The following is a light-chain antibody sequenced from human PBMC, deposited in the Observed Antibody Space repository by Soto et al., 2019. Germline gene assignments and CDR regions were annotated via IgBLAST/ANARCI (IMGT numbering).Light chain of an antibody. J-gene: IGLJ1*01. V-gene: IGLV2-8*01. Sequence: QSALTQPPSASGSPGQSVTISCTGTSSDVGTYNYVSWYQQHPGKAPKLLIYEVTKRPSGVPDCFSGSKSGNTASLTVSGLQAEDEADYYCSSYADSTPYVFGTGTKLTVL. CDR1: SSDVGTYNY. CDR3: SSYADSTPYV. CDR2: EVT.